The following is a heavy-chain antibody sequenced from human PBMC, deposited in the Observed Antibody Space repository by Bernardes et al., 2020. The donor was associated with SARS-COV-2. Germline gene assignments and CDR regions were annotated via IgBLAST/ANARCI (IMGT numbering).Heavy chain of an antibody. J-gene: IGHJ4*02. CDR2: ITDNGYNT. Sequence: GGSLRLSCAASGLTFSTYAMSWVRQTPGKGLEWVSTITDNGYNTWYAGPVTGRFTISRDNSENMLYLQMNSLRAEDSAVYYCAREMADPGPLDYWGQGTLVTVSS. D-gene: IGHD2-8*01. CDR1: GLTFSTYA. V-gene: IGHV3-23*01. CDR3: AREMADPGPLDY.